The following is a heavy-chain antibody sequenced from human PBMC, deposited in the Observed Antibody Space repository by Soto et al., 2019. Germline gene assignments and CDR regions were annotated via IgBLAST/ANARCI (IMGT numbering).Heavy chain of an antibody. D-gene: IGHD3-10*01. CDR1: GFSLSNARMG. CDR3: ARMARSGYYGMDV. Sequence: SGPTLVNPTETLTLTCTVSGFSLSNARMGVSWIRQPPGKALEWLAHIFSNDEKSYSTSLESRLTISKDTSKSQVVLTMTNMDPVDTATYYSARMARSGYYGMDVWGQGTTVTVSS. V-gene: IGHV2-26*01. J-gene: IGHJ6*01. CDR2: IFSNDEK.